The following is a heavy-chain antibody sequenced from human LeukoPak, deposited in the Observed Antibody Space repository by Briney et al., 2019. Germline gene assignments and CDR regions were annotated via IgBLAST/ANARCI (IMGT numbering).Heavy chain of an antibody. CDR1: GDSISSTSYS. V-gene: IGHV4-39*01. CDR2: IYYSVST. D-gene: IGHD3-9*01. J-gene: IGHJ5*02. CDR3: ARSTYNYILTGYYSVS. Sequence: SETLSLSCTVSGDSISSTSYSWGWIRQPPGKGLEWIGSIYYSVSTYYNPSLKSRVTISVDTSMNQFSLILRSVTAADTAVYYCARSTYNYILTGYYSVSWGQGTLVTVSS.